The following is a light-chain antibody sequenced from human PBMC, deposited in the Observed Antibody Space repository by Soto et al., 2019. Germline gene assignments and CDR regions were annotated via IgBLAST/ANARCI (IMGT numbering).Light chain of an antibody. CDR3: QQYKSYST. V-gene: IGKV1-5*01. Sequence: GDRVTITCRASQSISSWLAWYQQKPGKAPKLLIYDASSLESGVPSRFSGSGSGTEFTLTISSLQPDDFATYYCQQYKSYSTCGQGTKVEIK. CDR2: DAS. CDR1: QSISSW. J-gene: IGKJ1*01.